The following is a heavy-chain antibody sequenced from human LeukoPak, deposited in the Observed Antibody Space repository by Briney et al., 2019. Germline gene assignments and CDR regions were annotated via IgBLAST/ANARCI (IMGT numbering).Heavy chain of an antibody. V-gene: IGHV4-61*02. D-gene: IGHD6-13*01. Sequence: SETLSLTCTVSGGSISSGSYFWSWIRQPAGKGLEWIGRIYTSGSTNYNPSLKSRVTISVDTSKNQFSLKLSSVTAADTAVYYCARATIAAAGRSDYWGQGTPVTVSS. CDR2: IYTSGST. CDR3: ARATIAAAGRSDY. J-gene: IGHJ4*02. CDR1: GGSISSGSYF.